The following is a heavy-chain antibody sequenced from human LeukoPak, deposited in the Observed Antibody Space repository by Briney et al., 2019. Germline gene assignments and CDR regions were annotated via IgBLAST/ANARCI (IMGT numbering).Heavy chain of an antibody. CDR2: IYTSGGT. V-gene: IGHV4-4*07. J-gene: IGHJ2*01. D-gene: IGHD3-16*01. CDR1: GGSISSYY. Sequence: SETLSLTCTVSGGSISSYYWSWIRQPARKGLEWIGRIYTSGGTNYNPSLKSRVTMSVDTSKNQFSLKLSSVTAADTAVYYCARDRLGYPGTGYFDLWGRGTLVTVSS. CDR3: ARDRLGYPGTGYFDL.